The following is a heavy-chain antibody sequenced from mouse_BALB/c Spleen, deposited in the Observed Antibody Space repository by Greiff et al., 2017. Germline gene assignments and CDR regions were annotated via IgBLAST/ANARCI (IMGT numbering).Heavy chain of an antibody. D-gene: IGHD1-1*02. CDR2: ISYSGST. CDR1: GYSITSDYA. J-gene: IGHJ1*01. CDR3: ARYGTANWYFDV. V-gene: IGHV3-2*02. Sequence: VQLQQSGPGLVKPSQSLSLTCTVTGYSITSDYAWNWIRQFPGNKLEWMGYISYSGSTSYNPSLKSRISITRDTSKNQYYLQLNSVTTEDTATYYCARYGTANWYFDVWGAGTTVTVSS.